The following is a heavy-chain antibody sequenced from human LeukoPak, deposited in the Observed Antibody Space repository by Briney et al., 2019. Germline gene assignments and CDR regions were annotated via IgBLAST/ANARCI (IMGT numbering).Heavy chain of an antibody. Sequence: SETLSLTCAVYGGSFSGYYWSWIRQPPGKGLEWIGEIDHSGSTNYNPSLTSRVTISVDTSKNQFSLKLSSVTAADTAVYYCARQAALGWFDHWGQGTLVTVSS. V-gene: IGHV4-34*01. J-gene: IGHJ5*02. CDR3: ARQAALGWFDH. D-gene: IGHD2-15*01. CDR2: IDHSGST. CDR1: GGSFSGYY.